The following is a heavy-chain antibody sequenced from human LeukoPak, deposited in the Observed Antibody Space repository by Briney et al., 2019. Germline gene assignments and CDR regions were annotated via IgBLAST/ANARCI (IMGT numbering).Heavy chain of an antibody. J-gene: IGHJ3*02. D-gene: IGHD6-19*01. CDR3: ARLGKYSSGRNDAFDI. CDR1: GYTFTGYY. CDR2: INPNSGGT. Sequence: ASVKVSCKASGYTFTGYYMHWVRQAPGQGLEWMGWINPNSGGTNYAQKFQGRVTMTRDTSISTAYMELSRLRSDDTAVYYCARLGKYSSGRNDAFDIWGQGTMVTVSS. V-gene: IGHV1-2*02.